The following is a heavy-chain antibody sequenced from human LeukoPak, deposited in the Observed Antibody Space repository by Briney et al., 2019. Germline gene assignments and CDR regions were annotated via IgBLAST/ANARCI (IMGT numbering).Heavy chain of an antibody. CDR3: ARESYYYYYMDV. CDR1: GDSISSYY. J-gene: IGHJ6*03. Sequence: SQTLSLTCTVSGDSISSYYWNWIRQPAGKGLEWIGRIYTSGSTNYNPSLKSRVTMSVDTSKSQFSLKLSSVTAADTAVYYCARESYYYYYMDVWGKGTTVTISS. CDR2: IYTSGST. V-gene: IGHV4-4*07.